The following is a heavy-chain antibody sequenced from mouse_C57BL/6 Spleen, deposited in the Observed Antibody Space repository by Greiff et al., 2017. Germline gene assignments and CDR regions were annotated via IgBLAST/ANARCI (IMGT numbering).Heavy chain of an antibody. CDR3: ARSDDYDVGYFDV. D-gene: IGHD2-4*01. CDR2: IYPGDGDT. Sequence: QVQLQQSGAELVKPGASVKISCKASGYAFSGYRMNWVKQRPGKGLEWIGQIYPGDGDTNYNGKFTGKATLTAGKSSSTAYMQLSSLTSEDSAVYFCARSDDYDVGYFDVWGTGTTVTVSS. CDR1: GYAFSGYR. V-gene: IGHV1-80*01. J-gene: IGHJ1*03.